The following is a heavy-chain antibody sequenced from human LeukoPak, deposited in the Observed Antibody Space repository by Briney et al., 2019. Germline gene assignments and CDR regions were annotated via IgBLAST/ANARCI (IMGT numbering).Heavy chain of an antibody. D-gene: IGHD5-12*01. J-gene: IGHJ4*02. CDR1: GYTFTGYY. CDR2: INPNSGGT. V-gene: IGHV1-2*02. Sequence: ASVKVSCKASGYTFTGYYMHWLRQAPGQGLEWMGWINPNSGGTNYAQKFQGRVTMTRDTSISTAYMELSRLRSDDTAVYYCARSYSGYDGVDYWGQGTLVTVSS. CDR3: ARSYSGYDGVDY.